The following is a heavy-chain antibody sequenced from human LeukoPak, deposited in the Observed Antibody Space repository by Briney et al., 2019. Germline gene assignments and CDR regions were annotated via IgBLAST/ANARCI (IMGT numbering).Heavy chain of an antibody. J-gene: IGHJ3*02. D-gene: IGHD3-10*01. Sequence: PGRSLRLSCAASGFTFSSYAMHWVRQAPGKGLEWVAVISYDGSNKYYADSVKGRFTISRDNSKNTLYLQMNSLRAEDTAVYYCAKDSQRGCFDIWGQGTMVTVSS. CDR1: GFTFSSYA. V-gene: IGHV3-30-3*01. CDR3: AKDSQRGCFDI. CDR2: ISYDGSNK.